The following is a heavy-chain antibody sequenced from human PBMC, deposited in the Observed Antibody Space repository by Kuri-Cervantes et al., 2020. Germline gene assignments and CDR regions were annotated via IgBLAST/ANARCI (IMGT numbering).Heavy chain of an antibody. CDR2: INPNSGGT. Sequence: ASVKVSCKASGYTFTSYGISWVRQAPGQGLEWMGWINPNSGGTNYAQKFQGWVTMTRDTSISTAYMELSSLRSEDTAVYYCARDGGGWGFKCYFDYWGRGTLVTVSS. J-gene: IGHJ4*02. CDR1: GYTFTSYG. D-gene: IGHD6-19*01. V-gene: IGHV1-2*04. CDR3: ARDGGGWGFKCYFDY.